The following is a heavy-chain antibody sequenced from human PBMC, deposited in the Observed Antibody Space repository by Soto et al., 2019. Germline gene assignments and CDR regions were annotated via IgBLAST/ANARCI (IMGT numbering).Heavy chain of an antibody. CDR3: PRSGSSGYYLDY. Sequence: QVQLVQSGAEVKEPGASVKVSCKASGYTFTSYGLNWVRQAPGQGLEWMGWISAYNGNTNYAQKFQGRVTMTTDTSTSTAYMELRSMRSDDTAVYYCPRSGSSGYYLDYWGQGTMVTVSA. D-gene: IGHD3-22*01. CDR1: GYTFTSYG. CDR2: ISAYNGNT. J-gene: IGHJ4*02. V-gene: IGHV1-18*01.